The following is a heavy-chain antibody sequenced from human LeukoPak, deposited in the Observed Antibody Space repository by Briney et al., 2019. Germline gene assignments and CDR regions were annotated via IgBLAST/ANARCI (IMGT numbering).Heavy chain of an antibody. D-gene: IGHD1-26*01. J-gene: IGHJ4*02. V-gene: IGHV4-39*07. CDR1: GGSISTSNYY. CDR3: ARVRSYSTPYFDY. Sequence: SETLSLTCTVSGGSISTSNYYWGWIRQPPGKGLEWIGNIFYSGSTNYNPSLESRVTISVDTSKNQFSLKLSSVTAADTAVYYCARVRSYSTPYFDYWGQGTLVTVSS. CDR2: IFYSGST.